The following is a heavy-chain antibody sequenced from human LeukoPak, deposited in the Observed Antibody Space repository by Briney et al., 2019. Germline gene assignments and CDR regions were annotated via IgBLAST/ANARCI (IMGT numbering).Heavy chain of an antibody. Sequence: SETLSLTCTVSGGSISSSSYYWGWIRQPPGKGLEWIGSIYYSGSTYYNPSLKSRVTISVDTSKNQFSLKLSSVTAADTAVYYCATRGYYDSSRDYWGQGTLGTVSS. CDR3: ATRGYYDSSRDY. V-gene: IGHV4-39*01. CDR2: IYYSGST. CDR1: GGSISSSSYY. D-gene: IGHD3-22*01. J-gene: IGHJ4*02.